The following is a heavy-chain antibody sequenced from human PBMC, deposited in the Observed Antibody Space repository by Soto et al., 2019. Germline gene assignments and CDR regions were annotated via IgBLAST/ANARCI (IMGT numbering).Heavy chain of an antibody. J-gene: IGHJ5*02. Sequence: WASVKVSCKVSGYTLTELSMHWVRQAPGKGLEWMGGFDPEDGETIYAQKFQGRVTMTEDTSTDTAYMELSSLGSEDTAVYYCATQSSYGFFDPWGQGTLVTVSS. CDR3: ATQSSYGFFDP. CDR1: GYTLTELS. V-gene: IGHV1-24*01. CDR2: FDPEDGET. D-gene: IGHD5-18*01.